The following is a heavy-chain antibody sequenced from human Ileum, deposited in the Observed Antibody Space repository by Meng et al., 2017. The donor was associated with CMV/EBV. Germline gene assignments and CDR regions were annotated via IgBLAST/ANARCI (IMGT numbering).Heavy chain of an antibody. CDR1: GGSISSGDYY. V-gene: IGHV4-30-4*08. Sequence: VQRPEAGPGLWKPSQALALTCTVSGGSISSGDYYWSWIRQPPGKGLEWIGYIYYSGSTYYNPSLKSRVTISVDTSKNQFSLKLSSVTAADTAVYYCAREIPSSSWYYLDYWGQGTLVTVSS. D-gene: IGHD6-13*01. CDR3: AREIPSSSWYYLDY. CDR2: IYYSGST. J-gene: IGHJ4*02.